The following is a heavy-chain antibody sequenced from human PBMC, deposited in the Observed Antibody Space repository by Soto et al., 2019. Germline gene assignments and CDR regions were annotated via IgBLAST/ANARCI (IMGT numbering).Heavy chain of an antibody. Sequence: EVQLVESGGGLVQPGGSLRLSCAASGFTFSAHYMDWVRQAPGKGLEWVGRIKNKANSYTTAYAASVEGSFTISREDSQNSLYLQMNSLKTEDTAVYYCARVSLVGPSGGRYFDYWGQGSHVAVSS. D-gene: IGHD1-26*01. J-gene: IGHJ4*02. CDR1: GFTFSAHY. CDR2: IKNKANSYTT. CDR3: ARVSLVGPSGGRYFDY. V-gene: IGHV3-72*01.